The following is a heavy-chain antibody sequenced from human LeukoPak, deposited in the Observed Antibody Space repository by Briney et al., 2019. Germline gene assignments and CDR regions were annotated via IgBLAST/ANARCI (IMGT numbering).Heavy chain of an antibody. CDR1: GFTFRSYE. J-gene: IGHJ4*02. CDR3: AKDRGFFDY. Sequence: PGGSLRLSCAASGFTFRSYEMNWVHQAPGKGLEWVSYISSSGSTTYYADSVKGRFTISRDNSKNTLYLQMNSLRAEDTAVYYCAKDRGFFDYWGQGTLVTVSS. V-gene: IGHV3-48*03. CDR2: ISSSGSTT. D-gene: IGHD6-25*01.